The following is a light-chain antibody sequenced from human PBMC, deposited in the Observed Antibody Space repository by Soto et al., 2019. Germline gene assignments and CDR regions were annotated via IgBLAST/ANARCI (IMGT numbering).Light chain of an antibody. J-gene: IGKJ1*01. CDR3: QQSYSTPWT. Sequence: DIQMTQSPSSLSASVGDRVTINCRASQSISSYLNWYQQKPGKAPKLLIYAASSLQSGVPSRFSGSGSGTDFTLTISSLQPEDFATYYCQQSYSTPWTFGQGTKVDNK. CDR2: AAS. V-gene: IGKV1-39*01. CDR1: QSISSY.